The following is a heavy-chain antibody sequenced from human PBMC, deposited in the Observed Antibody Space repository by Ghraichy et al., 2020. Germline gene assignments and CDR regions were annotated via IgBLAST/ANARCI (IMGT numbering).Heavy chain of an antibody. CDR1: GVSMENY. CDR2: VYYTGAS. D-gene: IGHD3-3*01. CDR3: ARSNRFGGNSLDI. V-gene: IGHV4-59*01. J-gene: IGHJ3*02. Sequence: SETLSLTCAVSGVSMENYWGWIRQPPGKGLEWIGYVYYTGASYSSPSLQSPVTISVDMSKNLFSLELRSVTAADTAVYFCARSNRFGGNSLDIWSQGTMVTVSS.